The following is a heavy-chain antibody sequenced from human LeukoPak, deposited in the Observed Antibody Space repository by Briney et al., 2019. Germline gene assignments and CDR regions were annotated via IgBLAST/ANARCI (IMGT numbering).Heavy chain of an antibody. Sequence: PGGSLRLSCAASGFTFSSYSINWVRQAPGKGLEWVSSISDNSVYIYSADSLEGRFATSRDNAKNSLYLQMNSLRAEDTAVYYCTTPAAGPRAEYSLHWGQGTLVTVSS. CDR3: TTPAAGPRAEYSLH. CDR1: GFTFSSYS. D-gene: IGHD6-13*01. J-gene: IGHJ1*01. CDR2: ISDNSVYI. V-gene: IGHV3-21*01.